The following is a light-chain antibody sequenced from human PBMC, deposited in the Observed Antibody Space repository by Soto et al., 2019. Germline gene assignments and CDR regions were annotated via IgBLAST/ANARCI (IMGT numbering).Light chain of an antibody. CDR2: GAS. CDR1: RSISTF. Sequence: ELVMTQSSATQCVAPGGRAPPSCKASRSISTFLAWYQQKPGQAPRLLIYGASSRATGIPDRFSGSGSGTDFTLTISRLEPEDFAVYYCQQYGSSPFTVGPGTKVDIK. V-gene: IGKV3-20*01. J-gene: IGKJ3*01. CDR3: QQYGSSPFT.